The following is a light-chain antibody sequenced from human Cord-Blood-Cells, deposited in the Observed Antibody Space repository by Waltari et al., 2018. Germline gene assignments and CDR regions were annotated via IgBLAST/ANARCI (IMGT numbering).Light chain of an antibody. V-gene: IGKV1-39*01. J-gene: IGKJ2*01. CDR1: QSIRSY. CDR3: QQSYSTPVT. CDR2: AAS. Sequence: DIQITQPPSSLSASLGDRVTIPCRASQSIRSYLNWYQQKPGKAPKLLIYAASSLQSGVPSRFSGRGSGTDFTLTISSLQPEDFATYYCQQSYSTPVTVGQGTKLEIK.